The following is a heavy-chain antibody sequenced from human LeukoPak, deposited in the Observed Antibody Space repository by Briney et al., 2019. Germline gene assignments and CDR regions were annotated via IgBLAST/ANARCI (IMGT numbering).Heavy chain of an antibody. CDR2: IFRTGST. D-gene: IGHD3-10*01. V-gene: IGHV4-39*02. CDR1: GGSIGSSSYY. CDR3: ARRVGFYGSGSLNYFDP. Sequence: PSKTLSLTCTVSGGSIGSSSYYWGWIRQPPGKGLEWIGSIFRTGSTYYTASLKSRVSISVDTSKNHFVLNLTSVTAADTAVYFCARRVGFYGSGSLNYFDPWGQGILVSVSS. J-gene: IGHJ5*01.